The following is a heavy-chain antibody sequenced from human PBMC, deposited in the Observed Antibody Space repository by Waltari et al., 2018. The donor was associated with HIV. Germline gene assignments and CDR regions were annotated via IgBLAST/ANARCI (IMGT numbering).Heavy chain of an antibody. CDR1: GGSISSSNW. V-gene: IGHV4-4*02. Sequence: QVQLQESGPGLVKPSGTLSLTCAVSGGSISSSNWWSWVRQPPGTGLAWIGEIYHGGSTNYNPSRKSRVTISVEKSKNQFSLKLSSVTAADTAVYYCASDRYCSSTSCYGSNRYFDLWGRGTLVTVSS. J-gene: IGHJ2*01. CDR3: ASDRYCSSTSCYGSNRYFDL. CDR2: IYHGGST. D-gene: IGHD2-2*01.